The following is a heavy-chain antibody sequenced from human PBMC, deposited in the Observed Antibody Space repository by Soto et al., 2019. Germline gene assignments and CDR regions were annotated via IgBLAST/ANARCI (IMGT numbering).Heavy chain of an antibody. CDR1: GFTFSSYA. J-gene: IGHJ4*02. CDR3: AKDLTSTSRTPEL. CDR2: ISDSGGST. V-gene: IGHV3-23*01. Sequence: GALRLSCAASGFTFSSYAMSWVRQAPGKGLEWVSAISDSGGSTYYADSMKGRFTISRDNSKNTLYLKMNSLRAEDTAIYYCAKDLTSTSRTPELWGQGTLVTVSS. D-gene: IGHD2-2*01.